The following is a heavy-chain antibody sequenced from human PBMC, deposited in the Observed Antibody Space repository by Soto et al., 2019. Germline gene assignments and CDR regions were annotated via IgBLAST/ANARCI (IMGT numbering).Heavy chain of an antibody. CDR2: VSPHGANT. CDR3: ATEGAKTTWNFDY. D-gene: IGHD1-1*01. CDR1: GFTFGSCG. V-gene: IGHV3-23*01. Sequence: GGSLRLSCVASGFTFGSCGMNWVRQAPGKGLEWVAGVSPHGANTYYADSVRGRFIISRDDSRNTVSLDMNSLRGDDSAVYYCATEGAKTTWNFDYGGHGTVVTVSS. J-gene: IGHJ4*01.